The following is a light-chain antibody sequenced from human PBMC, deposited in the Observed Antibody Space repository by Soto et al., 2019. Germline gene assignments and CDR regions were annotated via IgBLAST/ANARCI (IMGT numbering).Light chain of an antibody. CDR1: SSNIGASYA. CDR3: QSYDSSLSGSV. CDR2: GNS. J-gene: IGLJ3*02. V-gene: IGLV1-40*01. Sequence: QSVLTQPPSVSGAPGQRVTISCTGSSSNIGASYAVHWSQQLPGTAPKLLIYGNSNRPSGVPDRFSGSKSGTSASLAITGLQAEDEADYYCQSYDSSLSGSVFGGGTKVTVL.